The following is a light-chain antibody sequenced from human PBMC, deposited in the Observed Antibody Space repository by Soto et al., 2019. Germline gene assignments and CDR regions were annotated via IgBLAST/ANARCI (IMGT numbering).Light chain of an antibody. CDR3: CSFALRSTLI. V-gene: IGLV2-23*01. Sequence: QSALTQPASVSASPGQSITISCTGTSSDVGGYKFVSWYQHHPGKAPKLMIYEGGKRPSGVSNRFSGSKSGNTASLTISGLQAEDEADYYCCSFALRSTLIFGGGTKLTVL. CDR1: SSDVGGYKF. J-gene: IGLJ2*01. CDR2: EGG.